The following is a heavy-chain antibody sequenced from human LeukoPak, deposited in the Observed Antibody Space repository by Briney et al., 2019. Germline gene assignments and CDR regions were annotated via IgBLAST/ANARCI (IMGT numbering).Heavy chain of an antibody. CDR2: INPNSGDT. D-gene: IGHD2/OR15-2a*01. CDR1: GYTFTGYY. J-gene: IGHJ4*02. CDR3: AIGNSPYYFDY. V-gene: IGHV1-2*02. Sequence: ASVKVSCKASGYTFTGYYMHWVRQAPGQGLEWMGWINPNSGDTNYAQKFQGRVTMTRDTSISTAYMELSRLRSDDTAVYYCAIGNSPYYFDYWGQGTLVTVSS.